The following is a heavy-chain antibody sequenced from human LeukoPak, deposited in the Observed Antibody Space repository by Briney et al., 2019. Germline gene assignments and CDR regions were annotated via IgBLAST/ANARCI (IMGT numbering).Heavy chain of an antibody. J-gene: IGHJ4*02. CDR1: GYTFTSYD. CDR2: MNPNSGNT. V-gene: IGHV1-8*03. Sequence: ASVKVSCKASGYTFTSYDINWVRQATGQGLEWMGWMNPNSGNTGYAQKFQGRVTITRNTSISTAYMELSSLRSEDTAVYYCARAGTIFGASDYWGQGTLVTVSS. D-gene: IGHD3-3*01. CDR3: ARAGTIFGASDY.